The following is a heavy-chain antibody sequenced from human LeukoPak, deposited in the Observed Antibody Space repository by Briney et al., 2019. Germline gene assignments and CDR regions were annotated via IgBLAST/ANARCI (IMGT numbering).Heavy chain of an antibody. D-gene: IGHD3-10*01. Sequence: GGSLRLSCAASGFTFSNAWMSWVRQAPGKGLEWVCRIKSKTDGGTTDYAAPVKGRITISRDDSKNTLYLQMNSLKTEDTAVYYCTTKAMVRGVITYYYYYMDVWGKGTTVTVSS. CDR2: IKSKTDGGTT. CDR3: TTKAMVRGVITYYYYYMDV. CDR1: GFTFSNAW. J-gene: IGHJ6*03. V-gene: IGHV3-15*01.